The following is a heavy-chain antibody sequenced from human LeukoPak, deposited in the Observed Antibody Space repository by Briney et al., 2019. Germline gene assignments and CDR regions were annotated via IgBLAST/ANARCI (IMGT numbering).Heavy chain of an antibody. CDR3: AREWGGATLDY. Sequence: GGSLRLSCAASGFTFSSHWMHWVRQAPGKGLVWVTRISSDGSSTSYADSVKGRFTISRDNAKNTLYLQMSSLRAEDTAVYYCAREWGGATLDYWGQGTLVTVSS. D-gene: IGHD1-26*01. V-gene: IGHV3-74*01. J-gene: IGHJ4*02. CDR2: ISSDGSST. CDR1: GFTFSSHW.